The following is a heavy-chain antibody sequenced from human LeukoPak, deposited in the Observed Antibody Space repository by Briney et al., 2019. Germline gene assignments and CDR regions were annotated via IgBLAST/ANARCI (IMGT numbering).Heavy chain of an antibody. V-gene: IGHV1-69*13. CDR3: ARERRVRYSSSSGHFDY. CDR1: GGTFSSYA. D-gene: IGHD6-6*01. J-gene: IGHJ4*02. Sequence: SVKVSCKASGGTFSSYAINWVRQAPGQGLEWMGGIIPIFGTANYAQKFQGRVTITADESTSTAYMELSSLRSEDTAVYYCARERRVRYSSSSGHFDYWGQGTLVTVSS. CDR2: IIPIFGTA.